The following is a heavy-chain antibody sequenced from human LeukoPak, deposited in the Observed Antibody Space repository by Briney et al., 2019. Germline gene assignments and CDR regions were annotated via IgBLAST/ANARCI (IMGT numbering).Heavy chain of an antibody. J-gene: IGHJ4*02. D-gene: IGHD5-18*01. CDR2: IYYSGST. CDR1: GGSISSYY. V-gene: IGHV4-59*08. Sequence: SETLSLTCTVSGGSISSYYWSWIRQPPGKGLEWIGYIYYSGSTNYNPSLKSRVTISVDTSKNQFSLKLSSVTAADTAVYYCARHRHSHCYDYWGQGTLVTVSS. CDR3: ARHRHSHCYDY.